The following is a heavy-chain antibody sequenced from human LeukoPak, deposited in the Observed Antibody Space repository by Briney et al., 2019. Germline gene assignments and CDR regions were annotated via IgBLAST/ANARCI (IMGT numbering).Heavy chain of an antibody. CDR3: ARLASGSYGPLTPFDY. Sequence: PSGTLSLTCIVSGVSIASNNWWSWVRQPPGKGLEWIGEIYHTGNTNYNPSLKSRVTISVDKSKNQISLEVSSVTAADTAVYYSARLASGSYGPLTPFDYWGQGTLVTVSS. CDR1: GVSIASNNW. CDR2: IYHTGNT. J-gene: IGHJ4*02. D-gene: IGHD1-26*01. V-gene: IGHV4-4*02.